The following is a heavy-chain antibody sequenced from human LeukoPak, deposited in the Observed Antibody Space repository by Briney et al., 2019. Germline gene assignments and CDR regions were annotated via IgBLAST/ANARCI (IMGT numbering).Heavy chain of an antibody. CDR2: LSYDGSNK. V-gene: IGHV3-30*04. Sequence: PGRALRHSCAASGFTFSNYAMHWVRQAPGKGLEWVALLSYDGSNKYYADSLKGRFTISRDNSKNTLYLQMNSLRAEDTAVYYCARGWGLHYILGSWGQGTLVTVSS. CDR1: GFTFSNYA. CDR3: ARGWGLHYILGS. D-gene: IGHD2-21*02. J-gene: IGHJ5*02.